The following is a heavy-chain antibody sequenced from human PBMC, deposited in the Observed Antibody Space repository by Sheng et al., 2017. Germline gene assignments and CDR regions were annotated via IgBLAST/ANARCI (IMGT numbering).Heavy chain of an antibody. CDR3: ARDPNSGSGSYYHYFDY. J-gene: IGHJ4*02. CDR2: ISYDGSNK. D-gene: IGHD3-10*01. CDR1: GFTFSNYA. Sequence: QVQLVESGGGVVQPGRSVRLSCAASGFTFSNYAMHWVRQAPGKGLEWVAVISYDGSNKYYVDSVKGRFTISRDNSKNTLYLQMNSLRGEDTAVYYCARDPNSGSGSYYHYFDYWGQGTLVTVSS. V-gene: IGHV3-30*04.